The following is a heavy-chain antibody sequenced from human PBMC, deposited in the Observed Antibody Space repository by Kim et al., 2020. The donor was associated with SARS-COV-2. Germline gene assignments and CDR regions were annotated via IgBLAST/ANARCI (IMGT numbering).Heavy chain of an antibody. CDR3: VKVWQVGTWGFDS. CDR2: IDHAGVAYSE. J-gene: IGHJ4*02. CDR1: GFSFTSFC. D-gene: IGHD3-16*01. V-gene: IGHV3-23*01. Sequence: GGSLRLSCETSGFSFTSFCMSWVRQAPGKGLEWISGIDHAGVAYSEYYANSVEGRFTISKDNSRHTLSLQMNGLGGEDRAIYYCVKVWQVGTWGFDSWGQGTLVTVSS.